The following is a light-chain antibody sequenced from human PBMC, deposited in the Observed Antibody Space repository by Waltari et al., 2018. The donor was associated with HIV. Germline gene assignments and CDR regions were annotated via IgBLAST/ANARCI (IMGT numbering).Light chain of an antibody. CDR2: LAS. J-gene: IGKJ4*01. Sequence: DLVMTQSPLSLPVTPGESASISCRPSQSLHENNGYKDLEWYVQKPGQSPQLLIYLASNRASGVPEKVSGSGLGTDVTLKISRVEAEDVGVYYCMQALQNPLTFGGGTKVEI. CDR3: MQALQNPLT. CDR1: QSLHENNGYKD. V-gene: IGKV2-28*01.